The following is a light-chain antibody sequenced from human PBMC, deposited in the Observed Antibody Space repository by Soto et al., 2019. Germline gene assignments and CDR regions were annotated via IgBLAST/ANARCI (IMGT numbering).Light chain of an antibody. V-gene: IGLV1-40*01. CDR1: SSNIGAGFD. J-gene: IGLJ1*01. CDR2: SNT. Sequence: QAVVTQPPSVSGAPGQRVTISCSGSSSNIGAGFDVHWYRQFPGTAPKLLIYSNTNRASGVPDRFSASRSGTSASLAITGLQAEDEADYHCQSYDSSLSGYVFGTGTKLTVL. CDR3: QSYDSSLSGYV.